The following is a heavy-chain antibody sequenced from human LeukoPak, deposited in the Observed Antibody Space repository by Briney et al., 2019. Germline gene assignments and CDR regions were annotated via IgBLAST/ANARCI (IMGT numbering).Heavy chain of an antibody. V-gene: IGHV4-59*08. Sequence: SETLSLTCTVSGGSVSTYYWSWIRQPPGKGLEWIGHIYYSGSTNYKASLKSRVTISLDTSKNQFSLRLTSVTAADTAVYYCVRGGSGNYPELDYWGQGTLVTVSS. CDR3: VRGGSGNYPELDY. CDR1: GGSVSTYY. CDR2: IYYSGST. J-gene: IGHJ4*02. D-gene: IGHD3-10*01.